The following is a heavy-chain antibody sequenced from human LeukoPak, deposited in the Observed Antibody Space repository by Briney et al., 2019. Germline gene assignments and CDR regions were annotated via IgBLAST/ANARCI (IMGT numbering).Heavy chain of an antibody. CDR2: VYYSGST. D-gene: IGHD1-26*01. V-gene: IGHV4-39*01. CDR3: ARQGLWELPTFDL. J-gene: IGHJ4*02. CDR1: GVSISSGSYY. Sequence: PSETLSLTCTVSGVSISSGSYYWGYIRQPPQKGLEWIGSVYYSGSTYYNPSLKSRVTISVDTSKNQFSLKLSSVTAADTAVYYCARQGLWELPTFDLWGQGTLVSVSS.